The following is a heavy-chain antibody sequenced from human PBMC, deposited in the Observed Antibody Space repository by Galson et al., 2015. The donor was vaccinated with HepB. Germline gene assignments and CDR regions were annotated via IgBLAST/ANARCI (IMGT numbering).Heavy chain of an antibody. D-gene: IGHD3/OR15-3a*01. CDR1: GFSLSTNEVG. CDR3: AHSVRGPLDY. CDR2: IYWDDDK. J-gene: IGHJ4*02. Sequence: PALVKPTQTLTLTCTFSGFSLSTNEVGVGWIRQPPGKALEWLGFIYWDDDKRYSPSMKSRVSITKDTSKNQVVLIMTNVDPVDTATYYCAHSVRGPLDYWGQGTVVTVSS. V-gene: IGHV2-5*02.